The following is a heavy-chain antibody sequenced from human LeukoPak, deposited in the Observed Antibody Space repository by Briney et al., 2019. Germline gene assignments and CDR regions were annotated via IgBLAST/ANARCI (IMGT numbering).Heavy chain of an antibody. CDR1: GYSFTTYW. CDR3: ARGGNSNLNWFDP. J-gene: IGHJ5*02. CDR2: IYPSDSDT. V-gene: IGHV5-51*01. Sequence: GESLKISCKGSGYSFTTYWIGWVRQMTGKGLEWMGIIYPSDSDTKYSPSFQGQVTISADKSISAAYLQWSSLKASDTAMYYCARGGNSNLNWFDPWGQGTLVTVSS. D-gene: IGHD4-23*01.